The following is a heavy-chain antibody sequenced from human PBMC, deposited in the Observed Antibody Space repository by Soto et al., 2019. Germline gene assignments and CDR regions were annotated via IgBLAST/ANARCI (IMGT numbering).Heavy chain of an antibody. D-gene: IGHD3-10*01. CDR1: GFTFSSYG. CDR2: IKQDGSEK. V-gene: IGHV3-7*01. Sequence: EVQLVESGGGLVQPGGSLRLSCAASGFTFSSYGMSWVRQAPGKGLEWVANIKQDGSEKYYVDSVKGRFTISRDNAKNSLYLQMNSLRAGDTAVYYCASYGSGSYRWGQGTLVTVSS. J-gene: IGHJ4*02. CDR3: ASYGSGSYR.